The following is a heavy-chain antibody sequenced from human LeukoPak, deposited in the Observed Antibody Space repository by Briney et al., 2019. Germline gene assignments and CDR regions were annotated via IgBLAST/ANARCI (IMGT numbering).Heavy chain of an antibody. J-gene: IGHJ3*02. Sequence: PSQTLSLTCTVSGGSISSGSYYWSWIRQPAGKGLEWIGRIYTSGSTNYNPSLKSRVTISVDTSKNQFSLKLSSVTAADTAVYNCARDPGAMWAFDIWGQGTMVTVSS. CDR2: IYTSGST. V-gene: IGHV4-61*02. CDR1: GGSISSGSYY. D-gene: IGHD2-21*01. CDR3: ARDPGAMWAFDI.